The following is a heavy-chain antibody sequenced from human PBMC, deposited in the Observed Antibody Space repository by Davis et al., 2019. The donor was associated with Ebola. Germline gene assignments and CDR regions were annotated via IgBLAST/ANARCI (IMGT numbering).Heavy chain of an antibody. J-gene: IGHJ3*02. Sequence: ASVKVSCKATGGTFSSYGISWVRQAPGQGLEWMGWISAYNGNTNYAQKLQGRVTMTTDTSTSTAYMELRSLRSDDTAVYYCARKRNYGAFDIWGQGTMVTVSS. CDR3: ARKRNYGAFDI. D-gene: IGHD4-17*01. CDR2: ISAYNGNT. V-gene: IGHV1-18*01. CDR1: GGTFSSYG.